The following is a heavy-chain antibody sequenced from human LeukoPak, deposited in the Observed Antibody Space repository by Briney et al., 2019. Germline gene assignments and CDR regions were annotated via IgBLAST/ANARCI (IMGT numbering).Heavy chain of an antibody. CDR2: IHHSGST. CDR1: GGSISNDTYY. Sequence: SETLSLTCTVSGGSISNDTYYWSWIRQPPGKGLEWIGNIHHSGSTYYNPSLKARVTISVDTSKNQLSLKVSSVTAADTAVYYCARVAAGIGFFQHWGQGTLVTVSS. CDR3: ARVAAGIGFFQH. J-gene: IGHJ1*01. D-gene: IGHD6-13*01. V-gene: IGHV4-39*07.